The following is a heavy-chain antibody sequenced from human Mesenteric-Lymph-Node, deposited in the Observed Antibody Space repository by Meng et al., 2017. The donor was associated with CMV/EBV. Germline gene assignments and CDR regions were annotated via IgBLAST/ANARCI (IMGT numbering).Heavy chain of an antibody. CDR2: IHYSGST. V-gene: IGHV4-59*01. D-gene: IGHD3-9*01. J-gene: IGHJ4*02. Sequence: GSLRLSCTVSGGSISTYYWSWIRQPPGKGLEWIGYIHYSGSTKYNSSLKSRVTISVDTSKNQFSLKLSSVTAADTAVYYCARVGAFDWSIFDYWGQGTVVTSPQ. CDR3: ARVGAFDWSIFDY. CDR1: GGSISTYY.